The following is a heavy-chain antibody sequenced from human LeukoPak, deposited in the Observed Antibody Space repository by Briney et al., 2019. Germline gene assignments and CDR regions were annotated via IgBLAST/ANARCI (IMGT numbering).Heavy chain of an antibody. J-gene: IGHJ4*02. Sequence: SETLSLTCTVSGGSVSSGSYYWSWTRQPPGKGLEWIGYIYYSGSTNYNPSLKSRVTISVDTSKNQFSLKLSSVTAADTAVYYCARDHCGANDYWGQGTLVTVSS. CDR2: IYYSGST. CDR3: ARDHCGANDY. D-gene: IGHD4-17*01. V-gene: IGHV4-61*01. CDR1: GGSVSSGSYY.